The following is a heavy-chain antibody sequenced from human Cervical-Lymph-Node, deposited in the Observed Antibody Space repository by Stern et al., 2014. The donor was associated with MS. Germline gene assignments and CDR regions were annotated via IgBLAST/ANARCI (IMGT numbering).Heavy chain of an antibody. V-gene: IGHV5-51*01. CDR1: DYDFTSYW. CDR3: ARSARRYGMDV. CDR2: INPSDSDT. J-gene: IGHJ6*02. Sequence: EVQLVESGAEVKKPGESMKISCKTSDYDFTSYWIAWVRQMPGKGLEWMGIINPSDSDTRYSPSFQGQVTISADKSLTTAYLQWSSLKASDTAMYYCARSARRYGMDVWGQGTTVTVSS.